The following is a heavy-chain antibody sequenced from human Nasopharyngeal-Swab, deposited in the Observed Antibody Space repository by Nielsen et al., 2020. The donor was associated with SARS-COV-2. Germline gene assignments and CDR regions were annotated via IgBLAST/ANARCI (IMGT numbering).Heavy chain of an antibody. CDR3: AREGQQLVLDYYGMDV. CDR2: MNPNSGNT. J-gene: IGHJ6*02. D-gene: IGHD6-13*01. Sequence: SVNVSCKASGYTFSTYGINWVRQATRQGLEWMGWMNPNSGNTGYAQKFQGRVTMTRNTSISTAYMELSSQRSEDTAVYYCAREGQQLVLDYYGMDVWGQGTTVTVSS. V-gene: IGHV1-8*02. CDR1: GYTFSTYG.